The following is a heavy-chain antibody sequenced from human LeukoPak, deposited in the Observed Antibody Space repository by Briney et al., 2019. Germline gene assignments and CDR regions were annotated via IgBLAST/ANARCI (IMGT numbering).Heavy chain of an antibody. Sequence: GRSLRLSCAASGFTFSSYAMHWVRQAPGRGLEWVALISYDGGTKYYIDSVKGRFTISRDNSKNMLYLQMNSLRAEDTAVYYCARDGGSTGWVDYWGQGTLVTVSS. J-gene: IGHJ4*02. V-gene: IGHV3-30-3*01. CDR2: ISYDGGTK. CDR1: GFTFSSYA. CDR3: ARDGGSTGWVDY. D-gene: IGHD6-19*01.